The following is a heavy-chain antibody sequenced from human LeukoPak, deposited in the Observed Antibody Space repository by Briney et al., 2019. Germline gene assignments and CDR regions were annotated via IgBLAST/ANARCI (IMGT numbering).Heavy chain of an antibody. Sequence: SVKVSCKASGGTFSSHAISWVRQAPGQGLEWMGGIIPIFGTANYAQKFQGRVTITADKSTSTAYMELSSLRSEDTAVYYCARTKVLRYFDWLIDYWGQGTLVTVSS. J-gene: IGHJ4*02. V-gene: IGHV1-69*06. CDR2: IIPIFGTA. CDR3: ARTKVLRYFDWLIDY. CDR1: GGTFSSHA. D-gene: IGHD3-9*01.